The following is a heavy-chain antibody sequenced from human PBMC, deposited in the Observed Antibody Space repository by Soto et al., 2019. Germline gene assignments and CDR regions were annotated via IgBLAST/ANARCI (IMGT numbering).Heavy chain of an antibody. CDR1: GGSISSYY. Sequence: SETLSLTFTVSGGSISSYYWNWIRQPAGKGLEWIGRIHTSGSTNYNPSLKSRVTMSVDTSKNQFSLKLNSVTAADTAVYYCARAKDLSPSEWGQGTLVTVSS. CDR2: IHTSGST. CDR3: ARAKDLSPSE. V-gene: IGHV4-4*07. J-gene: IGHJ4*02.